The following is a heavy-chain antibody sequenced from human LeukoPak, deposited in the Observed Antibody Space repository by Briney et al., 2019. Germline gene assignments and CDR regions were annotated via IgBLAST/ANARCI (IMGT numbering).Heavy chain of an antibody. D-gene: IGHD3-22*01. Sequence: PSQTLSLTCPVSGVYIRSGGYYWSWIRQLPGKGLEWIGYIYYSGSTYYNPSLKSRVTISVDTSKNQFSLKLSSVTAADTAVYYCARGDYDSSGYSNWFDPWGQGTLVTVSS. J-gene: IGHJ5*02. V-gene: IGHV4-31*03. CDR2: IYYSGST. CDR1: GVYIRSGGYY. CDR3: ARGDYDSSGYSNWFDP.